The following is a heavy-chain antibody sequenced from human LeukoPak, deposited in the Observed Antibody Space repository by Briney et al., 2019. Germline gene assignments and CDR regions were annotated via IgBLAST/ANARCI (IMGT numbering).Heavy chain of an antibody. CDR1: GFIFTNYF. D-gene: IGHD3-3*01. CDR2: IKHDGSEK. V-gene: IGHV3-7*01. Sequence: GGSLRLSCAASGFIFTNYFMSWVRQAPGKGLEWVASIKHDGSEKYYVDSVRGRFTISRDNTLNSLYLQMSSLRAEDTAVYYCATDRGWRTSGYYLYYFEYWGQGTLVTYSS. CDR3: ATDRGWRTSGYYLYYFEY. J-gene: IGHJ4*02.